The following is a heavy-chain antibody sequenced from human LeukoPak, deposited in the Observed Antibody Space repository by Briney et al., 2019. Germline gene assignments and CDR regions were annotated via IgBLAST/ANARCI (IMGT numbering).Heavy chain of an antibody. Sequence: SETLSLTCTLSGGSLSSYYWSWIRQPPGKGLEWIGHIYYSGSTNYNPSLKSRATISVDTSKNQFSLKLSSVTAADTAVYYCAREGLRWGSGAFDIWGQGTMVTVSS. J-gene: IGHJ3*02. CDR3: AREGLRWGSGAFDI. V-gene: IGHV4-59*01. D-gene: IGHD4-23*01. CDR2: IYYSGST. CDR1: GGSLSSYY.